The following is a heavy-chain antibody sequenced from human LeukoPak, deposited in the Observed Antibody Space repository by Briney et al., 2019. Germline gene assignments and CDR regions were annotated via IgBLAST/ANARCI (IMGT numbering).Heavy chain of an antibody. Sequence: GGSLRLSCAASGFTFSSYWMSWVRQAPGKGLEWVANIKQDGSEKNYVDSVKGRFTISRDNAKNSLYLEMNSLRAEDTAVYYCARDSGAAAGTRKGAFDIWGQGTMVTVSS. CDR3: ARDSGAAAGTRKGAFDI. J-gene: IGHJ3*02. V-gene: IGHV3-7*01. CDR2: IKQDGSEK. CDR1: GFTFSSYW. D-gene: IGHD6-13*01.